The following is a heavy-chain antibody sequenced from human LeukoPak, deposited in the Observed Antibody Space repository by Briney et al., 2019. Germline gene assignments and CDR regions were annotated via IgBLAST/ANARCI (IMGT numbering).Heavy chain of an antibody. CDR1: GFIFSNYG. V-gene: IGHV3-30*02. J-gene: IGHJ2*01. Sequence: GGSLRLSCTPSGFIFSNYGVHWVRQSPGKGRDWLAFIQFDGSNKYYADSVKARFTIYRDNSKNTLYLQMNSLRVEDTAVYYCHVYYYDSSGHPSHWYFDLWGRGTLVTVSS. CDR3: HVYYYDSSGHPSHWYFDL. CDR2: IQFDGSNK. D-gene: IGHD3-22*01.